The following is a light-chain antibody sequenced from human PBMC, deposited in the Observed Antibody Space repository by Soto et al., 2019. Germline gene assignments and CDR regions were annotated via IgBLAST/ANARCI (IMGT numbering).Light chain of an antibody. V-gene: IGLV2-8*01. CDR3: TSYAGGNNV. CDR1: SSDVGGYNY. CDR2: EVN. J-gene: IGLJ1*01. Sequence: QSALTQPPSASGSPGQSVTISCTGTSSDVGGYNYVSWYQQHPGNVPKLMVYEVNKRPSGVPDRFSGSKSGNTASLTVSGLQAEDEADYYCTSYAGGNNVFGTGIKLTVL.